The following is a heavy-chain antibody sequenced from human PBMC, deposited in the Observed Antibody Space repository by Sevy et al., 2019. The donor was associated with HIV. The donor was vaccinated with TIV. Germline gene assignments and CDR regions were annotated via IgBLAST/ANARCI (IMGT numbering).Heavy chain of an antibody. D-gene: IGHD2-15*01. J-gene: IGHJ6*02. CDR1: GDPIGNNY. V-gene: IGHV4-59*01. CDR3: ASCSPDYYYGMDV. CDR2: FYYSGRT. Sequence: SETLSLTCTVSGDPIGNNYWSWIRQPPGKGLEWIGYFYYSGRTNYNPSLKSRVTISADTSKNQFSLKLISVTAADTAVYFCASCSPDYYYGMDVWGQGTTVTVSS.